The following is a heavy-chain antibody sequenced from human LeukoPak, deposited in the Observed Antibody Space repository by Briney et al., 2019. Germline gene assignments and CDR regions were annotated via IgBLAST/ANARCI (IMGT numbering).Heavy chain of an antibody. CDR2: IKQDGSEK. V-gene: IGHV3-7*01. Sequence: GGSLRLSCAASGFTFSSYAMSWVRQAPGKGLEWVANIKQDGSEKYYVDSVKGRFTISRDNAKNSLYLQMNSLRAEDTAVYYCASSGSYWILFDYWGQGTLVTVSS. CDR1: GFTFSSYA. CDR3: ASSGSYWILFDY. D-gene: IGHD1-26*01. J-gene: IGHJ4*02.